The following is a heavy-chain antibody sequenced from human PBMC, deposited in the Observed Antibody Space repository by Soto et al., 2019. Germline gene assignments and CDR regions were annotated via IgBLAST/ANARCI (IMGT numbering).Heavy chain of an antibody. D-gene: IGHD1-26*01. CDR2: ISDNGETT. CDR1: GFIFRSYA. Sequence: XGSLRLSCAASGFIFRSYAMSWVRQAPGKGLEWVSGISDNGETTYYADSMRGRFTISRDNSKKTLYLQMNNLRPDDTAVYFCAKVGPAPGDYIDYWGQGTRVTVSS. CDR3: AKVGPAPGDYIDY. V-gene: IGHV3-23*01. J-gene: IGHJ4*02.